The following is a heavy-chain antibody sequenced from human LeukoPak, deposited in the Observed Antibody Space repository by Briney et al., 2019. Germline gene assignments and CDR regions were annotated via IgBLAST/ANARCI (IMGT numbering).Heavy chain of an antibody. D-gene: IGHD6-13*01. Sequence: GGSLRLSCAASGFTFSSYWMHWVRQAPGKGLVWVSRIASDGSTTTYADSVKGRFTISRDNSKNTLYLQMNSLRAEDTAVYYCAKSDSLGAAAGAFDYWGQGTLVTVSS. CDR1: GFTFSSYW. V-gene: IGHV3-74*01. J-gene: IGHJ4*02. CDR3: AKSDSLGAAAGAFDY. CDR2: IASDGSTT.